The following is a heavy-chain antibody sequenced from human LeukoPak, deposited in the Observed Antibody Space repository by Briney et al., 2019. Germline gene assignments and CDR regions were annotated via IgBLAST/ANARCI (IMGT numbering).Heavy chain of an antibody. CDR3: ARGVWDDYYYYYYMDV. CDR1: GGSIGTYY. CDR2: IYTSGST. Sequence: AETLSLTCTVSGGSIGTYYWSGIRQPAGKGLEWIGRIYTSGSTNYNPSLKSRVTMSIDTSKNQFSLKLSSVTAADTAVYYCARGVWDDYYYYYYMDVWGKGTTVTISS. V-gene: IGHV4-4*07. D-gene: IGHD1-26*01. J-gene: IGHJ6*03.